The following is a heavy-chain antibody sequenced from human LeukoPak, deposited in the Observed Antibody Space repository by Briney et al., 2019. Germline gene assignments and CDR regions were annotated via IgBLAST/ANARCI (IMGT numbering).Heavy chain of an antibody. V-gene: IGHV3-30*03. CDR3: APLGVTTWFDY. D-gene: IGHD4-17*01. Sequence: GGSLRLSCAASGFTFSNYGMHWVRQAPGKGLEWVAVISYDGSNKYYADSVKGRFTISRDNSKNTLYLQMNSLRAEDTAVYYCAPLGVTTWFDYWGQGTLVTVSS. CDR1: GFTFSNYG. CDR2: ISYDGSNK. J-gene: IGHJ4*02.